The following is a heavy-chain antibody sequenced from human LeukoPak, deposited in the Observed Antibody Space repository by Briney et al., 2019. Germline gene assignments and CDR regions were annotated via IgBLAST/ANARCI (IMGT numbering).Heavy chain of an antibody. Sequence: SETLSLTCAVYGGSFSGYYWSWIRQPPGKGLEWIGEINHSGSTNYNPSLKSRVTISVDTSKNQFSLKLSSVTAADTAVYYCARGATAKGPYYYYYGMDVWGQGTTVTVSS. J-gene: IGHJ6*02. CDR1: GGSFSGYY. V-gene: IGHV4-34*01. CDR3: ARGATAKGPYYYYYGMDV. CDR2: INHSGST. D-gene: IGHD5-18*01.